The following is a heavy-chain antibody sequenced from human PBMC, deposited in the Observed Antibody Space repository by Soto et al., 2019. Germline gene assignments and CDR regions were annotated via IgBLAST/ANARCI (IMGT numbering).Heavy chain of an antibody. CDR3: ASSLRYFDWFLSGDHNWFDP. J-gene: IGHJ5*02. CDR2: IIPIFGTA. V-gene: IGHV1-69*01. CDR1: GGTFSSYA. Sequence: QVQLVQSGAEVKKPGSSVKVSCKASGGTFSSYAISWVRQAPGQGLEWMGGIIPIFGTANYAQKFQGRVTITADESTSTAYMELISLRSEDTAVYYCASSLRYFDWFLSGDHNWFDPWGQGTLVTVSS. D-gene: IGHD3-9*01.